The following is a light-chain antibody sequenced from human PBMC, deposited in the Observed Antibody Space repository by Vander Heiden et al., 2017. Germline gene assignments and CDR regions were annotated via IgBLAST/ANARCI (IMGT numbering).Light chain of an antibody. CDR1: SGSVSTAKY. CDR3: GHYMSSGTLV. Sequence: QTVVTQEPSFSVSPGGTVTITCGLTSGSVSTAKYPSWYQQRPGQAPRTLIYNTNTRSSGVPDRFSGSILGNKAALTITGAQADDESDYYCGHYMSSGTLVLGGGTRLNGL. V-gene: IGLV8-61*01. J-gene: IGLJ3*02. CDR2: NTN.